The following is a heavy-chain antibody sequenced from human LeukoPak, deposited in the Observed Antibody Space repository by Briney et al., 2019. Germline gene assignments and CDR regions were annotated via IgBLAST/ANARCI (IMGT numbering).Heavy chain of an antibody. CDR1: GYTFTSYD. D-gene: IGHD4-11*01. CDR2: MNSNSGNT. V-gene: IGHV1-8*03. Sequence: ASVKVSCKASGYTFTSYDINWVRQATGQGLEWMGWMNSNSGNTGYAQKFQGRGTITRNTSISTAYMELSSLRSEDTAVYYCARGSDLRAYSNYVGFDYWGQGTLVTVSS. J-gene: IGHJ4*02. CDR3: ARGSDLRAYSNYVGFDY.